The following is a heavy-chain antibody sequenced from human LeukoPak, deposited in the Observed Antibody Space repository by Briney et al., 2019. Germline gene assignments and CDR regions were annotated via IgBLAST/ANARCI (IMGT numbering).Heavy chain of an antibody. Sequence: GGSLRLSCAASGFTFSSYWTSWVRQAPGKGPEWVANIKQDGSEKYYVDSVKGRFTISRDNAKNSLYLQMNSLRAEDTAVYYCARAHSSSLPLTYRYWGQGTLVTVSS. J-gene: IGHJ4*02. V-gene: IGHV3-7*01. CDR3: ARAHSSSLPLTYRY. CDR2: IKQDGSEK. D-gene: IGHD6-6*01. CDR1: GFTFSSYW.